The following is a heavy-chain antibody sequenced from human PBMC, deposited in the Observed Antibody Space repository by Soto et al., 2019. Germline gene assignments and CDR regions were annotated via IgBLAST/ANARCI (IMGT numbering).Heavy chain of an antibody. V-gene: IGHV4-34*01. Sequence: SETLSLTCAVYGGSFSGYYWSWIRQPPGKGLEWIGEINHSGSTNYNPSLKSRVTISVDTSKNTLYLQMNSLRAEDTAVYYCAKDYYDSSGYSFDYWGQGTLVTVSS. J-gene: IGHJ4*02. CDR2: INHSGST. CDR1: GGSFSGYY. CDR3: AKDYYDSSGYSFDY. D-gene: IGHD3-22*01.